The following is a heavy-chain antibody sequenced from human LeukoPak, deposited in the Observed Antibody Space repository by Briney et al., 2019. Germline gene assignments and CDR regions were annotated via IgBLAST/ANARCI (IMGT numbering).Heavy chain of an antibody. CDR3: ARRRGVGQWLVAYYFDY. CDR1: GGSFSGYY. J-gene: IGHJ4*02. CDR2: INHSGST. Sequence: SETLSLTGAVYGGSFSGYYWSWIRQPPGKGLEWIGEINHSGSTNYNPSLKSRVTISVDTSKNQFSLKLSSVTAADTAVYYCARRRGVGQWLVAYYFDYWGQGTLVTVSS. V-gene: IGHV4-34*01. D-gene: IGHD6-19*01.